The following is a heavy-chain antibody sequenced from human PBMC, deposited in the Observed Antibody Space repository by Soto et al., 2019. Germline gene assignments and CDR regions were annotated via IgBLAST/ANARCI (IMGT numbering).Heavy chain of an antibody. J-gene: IGHJ4*02. D-gene: IGHD6-6*01. CDR3: ARETRTSSSPGGGD. CDR1: GGTFSSYA. CDR2: IIPIFGTA. V-gene: IGHV1-69*06. Sequence: QVQLVQSGAEVKKPGSSVKVSCKASGGTFSSYAISWVRQAPGQGLEWMGGIIPIFGTANYAQKFQGRVTISADKSLSKASMELGSLGAEDEAVYYCARETRTSSSPGGGDWGQGALVTVAS.